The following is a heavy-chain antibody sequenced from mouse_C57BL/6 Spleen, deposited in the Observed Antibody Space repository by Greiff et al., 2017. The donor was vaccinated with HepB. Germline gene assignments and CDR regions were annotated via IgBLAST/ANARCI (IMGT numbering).Heavy chain of an antibody. CDR1: GYTFTSYW. D-gene: IGHD2-5*01. V-gene: IGHV1-59*01. Sequence: QVQLKQPGAELVRPGTSVKLSCKASGYTFTSYWMHWVKQRPGQGLEWIGVIDPSDSYTNYNQKFKGKATLTVDTSSSTAYMQLSSLTSEDSAVYYCARGIYSNYDGYAMDYWGQGTSVTVSS. J-gene: IGHJ4*01. CDR3: ARGIYSNYDGYAMDY. CDR2: IDPSDSYT.